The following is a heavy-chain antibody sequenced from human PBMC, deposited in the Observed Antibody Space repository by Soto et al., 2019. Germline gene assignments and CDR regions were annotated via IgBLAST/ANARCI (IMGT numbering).Heavy chain of an antibody. D-gene: IGHD1-20*01. CDR2: IIPIFGTP. V-gene: IGHV1-69*13. J-gene: IGHJ6*02. CDR1: GDTFSTFA. Sequence: SVKASCKASGDTFSTFAISWVRQAPGQGLEWMGGIIPIFGTPDYAQHFPGRVTISADESTKTAYLELSSLRPEDTAVYYCARSPGITGTRASQYAMDVWGQGTTVTVSS. CDR3: ARSPGITGTRASQYAMDV.